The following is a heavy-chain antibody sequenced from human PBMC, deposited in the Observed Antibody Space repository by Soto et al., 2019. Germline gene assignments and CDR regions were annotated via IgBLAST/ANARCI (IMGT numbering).Heavy chain of an antibody. V-gene: IGHV4-4*02. CDR3: ARDPAEGATAGNNWFDP. Sequence: SETLSLTCAVSGGSISSSNWWSWVRQPPGKGLEWIGEIYHSGSTNCNPSLKSRVTISVDKSKNQYSLKLSSVTAADSAVYYCARDPAEGATAGNNWFDPWGQGTLVTVS. CDR2: IYHSGST. J-gene: IGHJ5*02. CDR1: GGSISSSNW. D-gene: IGHD1-26*01.